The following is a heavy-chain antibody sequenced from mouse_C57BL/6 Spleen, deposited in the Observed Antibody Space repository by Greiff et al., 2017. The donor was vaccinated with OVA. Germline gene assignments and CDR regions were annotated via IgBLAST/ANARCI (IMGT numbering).Heavy chain of an antibody. Sequence: EVKLQESGPGLVKPSQSLSLTCSVTGYSITSGYYWTWIRQFPGNKLEWMGYISYDGSNNYNPSLKNRISITRDTSKNQFFLKLNSVTTEDTATYYCAWYDYDGGDYYAMDYWGQGTSVTVSS. J-gene: IGHJ4*01. D-gene: IGHD2-4*01. CDR1: GYSITSGYY. V-gene: IGHV3-6*01. CDR2: ISYDGSN. CDR3: AWYDYDGGDYYAMDY.